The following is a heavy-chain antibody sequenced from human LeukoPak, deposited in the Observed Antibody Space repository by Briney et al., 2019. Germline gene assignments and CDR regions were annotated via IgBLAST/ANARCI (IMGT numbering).Heavy chain of an antibody. J-gene: IGHJ5*02. Sequence: PSQTLSLTCTVSGASISSGDYHWNWIQQPPGKGLEWIGFIHDSGSTYYNPSLKSRVSISRDMSKNQLSLMLSSVTAADTAVYYCARGFGAGNYYYGWFDPWGQGTLVSVSS. CDR1: GASISSGDYH. D-gene: IGHD3-10*01. CDR3: ARGFGAGNYYYGWFDP. V-gene: IGHV4-30-4*01. CDR2: IHDSGST.